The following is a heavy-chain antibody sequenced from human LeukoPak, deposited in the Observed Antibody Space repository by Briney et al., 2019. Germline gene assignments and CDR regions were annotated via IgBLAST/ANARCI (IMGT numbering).Heavy chain of an antibody. V-gene: IGHV4-34*01. CDR1: GGSFSGYY. D-gene: IGHD4-17*01. J-gene: IGHJ3*02. CDR3: ARGVRTVTTSPDAFDI. Sequence: PLETLSLTCAVYGGSFSGYYWSWIRQPPGKGLEWIGEINHSGSTNYNPSLKSRVTISVDTSKNQFSLKLSSVTAADTAVYYCARGVRTVTTSPDAFDIWGQGTMVTVSS. CDR2: INHSGST.